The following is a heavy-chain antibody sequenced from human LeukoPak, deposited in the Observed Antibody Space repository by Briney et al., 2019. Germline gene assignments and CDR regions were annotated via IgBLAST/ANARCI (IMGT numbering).Heavy chain of an antibody. CDR3: ARERGKGVPRGYFDL. V-gene: IGHV1-18*01. D-gene: IGHD3-10*01. CDR1: GYTFTSYG. Sequence: ASVKVSCKASGYTFTSYGISWVRQAPGQGLEWMGWISAYNGNTNYAQKLQGRVTMTTDTSTSTAYMELRSLRSDDTAAYYCARERGKGVPRGYFDLWGRGTLVTVSS. J-gene: IGHJ2*01. CDR2: ISAYNGNT.